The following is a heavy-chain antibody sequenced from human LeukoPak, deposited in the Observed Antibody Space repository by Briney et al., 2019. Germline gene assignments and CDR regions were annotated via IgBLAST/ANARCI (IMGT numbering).Heavy chain of an antibody. D-gene: IGHD2-15*01. Sequence: GESLKISCKGSGYSFTSYWIGWVRQMPGKGLEWMGIIYPGDSDIRYRPSFQGQVTISADKSINTAYLQWTSLKASDTAVYFCARQGVVVTEPFDYWGQGTLVTVSS. CDR2: IYPGDSDI. J-gene: IGHJ4*02. CDR3: ARQGVVVTEPFDY. V-gene: IGHV5-51*01. CDR1: GYSFTSYW.